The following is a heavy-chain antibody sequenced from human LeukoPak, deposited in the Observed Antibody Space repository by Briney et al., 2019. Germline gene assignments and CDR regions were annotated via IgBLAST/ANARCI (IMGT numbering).Heavy chain of an antibody. D-gene: IGHD3-16*02. CDR3: ARCHYYDYVWGSYRSDAFDI. V-gene: IGHV4-34*01. Sequence: SETLSLTCAVYGGSFSGYYWSWIRQPPGKGLEWIGEINHSGSTNYNPSLKSRVTTSVDTSKNQFSLKLSSVTAADTAVYYCARCHYYDYVWGSYRSDAFDIWGQGTMVTVSS. J-gene: IGHJ3*02. CDR2: INHSGST. CDR1: GGSFSGYY.